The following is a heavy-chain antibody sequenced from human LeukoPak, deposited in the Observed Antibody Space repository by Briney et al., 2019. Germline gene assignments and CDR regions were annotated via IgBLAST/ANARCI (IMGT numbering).Heavy chain of an antibody. CDR2: IGTSSTTI. Sequence: PGGSLRLSCAASGFTFSSYTMNWVRQPPGKGLEWVSTIGTSSTTIYYADSVKGRFTIPRDNAKNSLYLQMNSLRADDTAVYYCARFAAGGSYYYYMDVWGKGTTVTVSS. V-gene: IGHV3-48*01. CDR3: ARFAAGGSYYYYMDV. CDR1: GFTFSSYT. D-gene: IGHD6-25*01. J-gene: IGHJ6*03.